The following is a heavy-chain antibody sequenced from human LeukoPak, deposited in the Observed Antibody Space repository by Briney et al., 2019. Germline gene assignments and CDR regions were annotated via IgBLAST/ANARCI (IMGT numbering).Heavy chain of an antibody. J-gene: IGHJ4*02. D-gene: IGHD3-10*01. CDR2: ISGSGGST. Sequence: PGGSLRLSCAASGFTFSSYAMNWVRQAPGKGLEWVSAISGSGGSTYYADSAKGRFTISRDNSKNTLYLQMNSLRAEDTAVYYCAGGFGRFLDLIDYWGQGTLVTVSS. CDR1: GFTFSSYA. V-gene: IGHV3-23*01. CDR3: AGGFGRFLDLIDY.